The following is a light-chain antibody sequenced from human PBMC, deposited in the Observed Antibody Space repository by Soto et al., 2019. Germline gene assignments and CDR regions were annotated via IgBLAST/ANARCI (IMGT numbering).Light chain of an antibody. V-gene: IGLV2-23*02. Sequence: QSALTQPASVSGSPGQSITISCTGTISDVGSYNLVSWYQQHPGKGPKVMIYEVSKRPSGVSNRFSGSKSGNTASLTISGLQAEDEADYYCFSKGCGGTFMVFGGGTKLTVL. J-gene: IGLJ3*02. CDR2: EVS. CDR1: ISDVGSYNL. CDR3: FSKGCGGTFMV.